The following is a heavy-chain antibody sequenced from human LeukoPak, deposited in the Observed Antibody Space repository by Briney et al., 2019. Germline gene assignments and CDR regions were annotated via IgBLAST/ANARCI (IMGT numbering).Heavy chain of an antibody. D-gene: IGHD2-21*02. CDR2: ISGGSSGST. CDR1: GFTFSDYA. J-gene: IGHJ4*02. Sequence: PGGSLRLSCAASGFTFSDYAMSWVRQAPGKGLGGLSVISGGSSGSTYYADSVTGRFTVSRDNSKNTVDLQMSNLRVDDTPIYYCAKDHANTPVVTNWGQGILVSVSS. CDR3: AKDHANTPVVTN. V-gene: IGHV3-23*01.